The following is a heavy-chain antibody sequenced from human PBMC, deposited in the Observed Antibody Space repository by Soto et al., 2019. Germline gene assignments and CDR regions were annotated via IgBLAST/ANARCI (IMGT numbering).Heavy chain of an antibody. Sequence: QVQLQESGPGLVKPSVTLSLTCAVFGGSISNSNWWTWVRQPPGKGLDWIGEIFHSGSTNYNSSPMGLVTRSVDKANNQFSLKLSSVTAADTAVYYCAHRPIVGAAIWGQGTLVTVSS. J-gene: IGHJ4*02. CDR3: AHRPIVGAAI. V-gene: IGHV4-4*02. D-gene: IGHD1-26*01. CDR1: GGSISNSNW. CDR2: IFHSGST.